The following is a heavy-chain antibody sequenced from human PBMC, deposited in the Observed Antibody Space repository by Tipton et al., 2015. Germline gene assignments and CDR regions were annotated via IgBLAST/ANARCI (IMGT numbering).Heavy chain of an antibody. CDR2: MYFSGST. Sequence: TLSLTCSVSGGSVNSGAYYWSWIRQPPGKGLEWIGYMYFSGSTNYNPSLQSRVTVSLDRSKNQFSLRLSSVTTADTAVYYCARTGYCSGGSCRFNYFDYWGQGTLVTVSS. V-gene: IGHV4-61*08. CDR1: GGSVNSGAYY. J-gene: IGHJ4*02. D-gene: IGHD2-15*01. CDR3: ARTGYCSGGSCRFNYFDY.